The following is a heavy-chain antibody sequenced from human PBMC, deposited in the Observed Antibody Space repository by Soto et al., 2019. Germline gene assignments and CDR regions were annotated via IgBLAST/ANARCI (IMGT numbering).Heavy chain of an antibody. CDR1: GGSITTYQ. V-gene: IGHV4-59*01. CDR2: YSGFT. D-gene: IGHD4-17*01. CDR3: ARDYGDYSFLFVH. J-gene: IGHJ4*02. Sequence: SETLSLTCTVSGGSITTYQLSWIRQPPGKGLEWIGGYSGFTNYNPSLESRATISVDHSKNQFLLTLRSVTAADTAVYYCARDYGDYSFLFVHWGQGALVTVPS.